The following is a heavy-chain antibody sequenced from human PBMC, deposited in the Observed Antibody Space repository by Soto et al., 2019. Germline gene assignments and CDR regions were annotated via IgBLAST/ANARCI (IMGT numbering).Heavy chain of an antibody. V-gene: IGHV4-34*01. CDR2: INHSGST. Sequence: QVQLQQWGAGLLKPSETLSLTCAVYGGSFSGYYWSWIRQPPGKGLEWIGEINHSGSTNYNPSLKSRVTIAVDTSKNQFSLKLSSVTAADTAVYYCAREGGGRTSFDYWGQGTLVTVSS. CDR3: AREGGGRTSFDY. CDR1: GGSFSGYY. J-gene: IGHJ4*02. D-gene: IGHD3-16*01.